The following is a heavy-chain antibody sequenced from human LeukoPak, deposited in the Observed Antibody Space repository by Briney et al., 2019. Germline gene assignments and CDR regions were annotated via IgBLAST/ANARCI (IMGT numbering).Heavy chain of an antibody. V-gene: IGHV3-23*01. CDR2: ISGSGGST. CDR3: AKDVMARDYYYYYMDV. D-gene: IGHD3-10*01. CDR1: GFTFSSYG. J-gene: IGHJ6*03. Sequence: GGTLRLSCAASGFTFSSYGMSWVRQAPGKGLEWVSAISGSGGSTYYADSVKGRFTISRDNSKNTLYLQMNSLRAEDTAVYYCAKDVMARDYYYYYMDVWGKGTTVTISS.